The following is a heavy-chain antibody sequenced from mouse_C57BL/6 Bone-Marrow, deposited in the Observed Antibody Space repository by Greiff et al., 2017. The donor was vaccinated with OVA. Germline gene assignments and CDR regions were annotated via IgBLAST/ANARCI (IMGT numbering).Heavy chain of an antibody. D-gene: IGHD2-1*01. Sequence: EVKLEESGGGLVQPKGSLKLSCAASGFSFNTYAMNWVRQAPGKGLEWVARIRSKSNNYATYYADSVKVRFTISRDDSESMLYLKRNNLKTEDTAMYYCGRHGNLNYAMDYWGQGTSVTVSS. V-gene: IGHV10-1*01. CDR3: GRHGNLNYAMDY. J-gene: IGHJ4*01. CDR2: IRSKSNNYAT. CDR1: GFSFNTYA.